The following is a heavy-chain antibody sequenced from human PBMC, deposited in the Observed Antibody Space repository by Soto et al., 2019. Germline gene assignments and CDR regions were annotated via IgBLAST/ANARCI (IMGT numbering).Heavy chain of an antibody. CDR2: ISYDGSNK. CDR3: AKSPRGWETSMFDY. D-gene: IGHD6-19*01. CDR1: GFTFSSYG. Sequence: QVQLVESGGGVVQPGRSLRLSCAASGFTFSSYGMHWVRQAPGKGLEWVAVISYDGSNKYYADSVKGRFTISRDNSKNTLYLQMNSLRAEDTAVYYCAKSPRGWETSMFDYWGQGTLVTVSS. J-gene: IGHJ4*02. V-gene: IGHV3-30*18.